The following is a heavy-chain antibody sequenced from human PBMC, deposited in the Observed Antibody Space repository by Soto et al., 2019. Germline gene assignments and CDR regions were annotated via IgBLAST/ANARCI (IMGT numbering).Heavy chain of an antibody. CDR3: AKDRRFWSGYPDAFDI. J-gene: IGHJ3*02. CDR1: GFTFSSYA. D-gene: IGHD3-3*01. Sequence: GGSLRLSCAASGFTFSSYAMSWVRQAPGKGLEWVSAISGSGGSTYYADSVKGRFTISRDNSKNTLYLQMNSLRAEDTAVYYCAKDRRFWSGYPDAFDIWGQGTMVTVSS. CDR2: ISGSGGST. V-gene: IGHV3-23*01.